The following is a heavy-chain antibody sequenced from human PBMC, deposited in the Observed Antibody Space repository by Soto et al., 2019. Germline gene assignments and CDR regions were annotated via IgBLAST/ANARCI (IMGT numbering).Heavy chain of an antibody. J-gene: IGHJ3*02. CDR1: GGSISSGGYY. CDR2: IYYSGST. Sequence: PSETLSLTCTVSGGSISSGGYYWSWIRQHPGKGLEWIGYIYYSGSTYYNPSLKSRVTISVDTSKNQFSLKLSSVTAADTAVYYCARAPLTYYYDSSGPTALDIWGQGTMVTVSS. V-gene: IGHV4-31*03. D-gene: IGHD3-22*01. CDR3: ARAPLTYYYDSSGPTALDI.